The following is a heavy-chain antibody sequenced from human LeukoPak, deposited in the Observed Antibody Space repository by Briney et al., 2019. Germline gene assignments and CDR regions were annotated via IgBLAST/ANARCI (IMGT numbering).Heavy chain of an antibody. D-gene: IGHD2-8*01. J-gene: IGHJ3*01. V-gene: IGHV3-7*01. CDR1: GFTFSSYW. CDR3: AREARGTRAAFDV. CDR2: IKEDGTHK. Sequence: GGSLRLSCAASGFTFSSYWMSWVRQAPGKGLEWAANIKEDGTHKYYVGSVRGRFTISRDNAKNSLYLQMDSLRAEDTAIYYCAREARGTRAAFDVWGQGTMVTVFS.